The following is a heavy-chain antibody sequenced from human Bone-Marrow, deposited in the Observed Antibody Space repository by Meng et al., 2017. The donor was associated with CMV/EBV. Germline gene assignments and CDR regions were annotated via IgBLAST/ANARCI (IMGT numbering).Heavy chain of an antibody. V-gene: IGHV3-66*02. CDR3: ARSGIEALIEAFDI. D-gene: IGHD5-12*01. Sequence: GESLKISCAASGFTFNNYAMSWVRQAPGKGLEWVSVIYSGGSTYYADSVKGRFTISRDNSKNTLYLQMNSLRAEGAAVYYCARSGIEALIEAFDIWGQGTMVTVSS. J-gene: IGHJ3*02. CDR1: GFTFNNYA. CDR2: IYSGGST.